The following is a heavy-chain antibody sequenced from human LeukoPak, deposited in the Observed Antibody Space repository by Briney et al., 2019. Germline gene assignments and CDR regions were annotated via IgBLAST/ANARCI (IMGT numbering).Heavy chain of an antibody. CDR2: VYYSGST. V-gene: IGHV4-39*07. J-gene: IGHJ5*02. Sequence: PSETLSLTCTVSGGSITSTSSYWGWIRQPPGKGLEWIGSVYYSGSTYYNPSLKSRATISVDTSKNQFSLNLSSVTAADTAVYYCARGVAVVYNWFDPWGQGTLVTVSS. CDR1: GGSITSTSSY. D-gene: IGHD6-19*01. CDR3: ARGVAVVYNWFDP.